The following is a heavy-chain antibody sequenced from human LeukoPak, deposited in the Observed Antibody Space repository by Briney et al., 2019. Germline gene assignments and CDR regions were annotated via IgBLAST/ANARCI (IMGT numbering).Heavy chain of an antibody. D-gene: IGHD3-22*01. J-gene: IGHJ4*02. CDR3: AREGYYYDSSGYYDY. CDR1: GFTFSDYS. CDR2: ISSSGYYI. V-gene: IGHV3-21*01. Sequence: GGSLRLSCAASGFTFSDYSMNWVRQAPGKGLEWVSSISSSGYYIYYADSVKGRFTISRDNAKNSLYLQMNSLRAEDTAVYYCAREGYYYDSSGYYDYWGQGTLVTVSS.